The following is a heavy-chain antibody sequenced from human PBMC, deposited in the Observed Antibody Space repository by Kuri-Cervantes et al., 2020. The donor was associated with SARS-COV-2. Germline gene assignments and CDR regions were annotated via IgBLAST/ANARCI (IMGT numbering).Heavy chain of an antibody. D-gene: IGHD3-3*01. CDR3: AKDRGPYYDFWSGYTPAGGYYGMDV. J-gene: IGHJ6*02. CDR2: ISGSGGST. V-gene: IGHV3-23*01. CDR1: GFTFSSYA. Sequence: GESLKISCAASGFTFSSYAMSWVRQAPGKGLEWVSAISGSGGSTYYADPVKGRFTISRDNSKNTLYLQMNSLRAEDTAVYYCAKDRGPYYDFWSGYTPAGGYYGMDVWGQGTTVTVSS.